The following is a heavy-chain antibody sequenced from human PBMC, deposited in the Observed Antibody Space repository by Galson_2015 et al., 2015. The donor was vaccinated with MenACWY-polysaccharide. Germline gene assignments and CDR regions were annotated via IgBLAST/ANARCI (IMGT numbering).Heavy chain of an antibody. CDR2: IAHDGTVT. CDR3: AKERDARMSSSLNL. J-gene: IGHJ3*01. CDR1: GFTSSNYA. Sequence: LRLSCAASGFTSSNYAMQWVRQAPGKGLEWVTVIAHDGTVTHYTDSVRGRFTVSRDNSKNMLYLYMNSLRPDDTAVYFCAKERDARMSSSLNLWGQGTMVIVSS. D-gene: IGHD1-20*01. V-gene: IGHV3-30*18.